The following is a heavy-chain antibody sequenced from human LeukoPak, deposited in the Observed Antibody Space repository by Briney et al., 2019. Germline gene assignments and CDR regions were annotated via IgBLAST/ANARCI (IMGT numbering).Heavy chain of an antibody. J-gene: IGHJ6*04. Sequence: GRSLRLSCAASGFTFSSYGVHWVRQAPGKGLEWVAVISYDGSNKYYADSVKGRFTISRDNSKNTLYLQMNSLRAEDTAVFYCAKEGDYGSGSYYLYYYYYYGMDVWGKGTTVTVSS. CDR3: AKEGDYGSGSYYLYYYYYYGMDV. D-gene: IGHD3-10*01. V-gene: IGHV3-30*18. CDR1: GFTFSSYG. CDR2: ISYDGSNK.